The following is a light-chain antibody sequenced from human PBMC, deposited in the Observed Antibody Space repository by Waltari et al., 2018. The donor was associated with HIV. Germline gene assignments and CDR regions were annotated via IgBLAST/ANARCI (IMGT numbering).Light chain of an antibody. CDR1: STNLVSYNL. J-gene: IGLJ3*02. CDR2: EVN. V-gene: IGLV2-23*02. Sequence: QSALTQPASVSGSPGQSITISCTGTSTNLVSYNLLSWYQQHPGKAPKLMVYEVNKRPSGISNRFSGSKSGNTASLTISGLQAEDEADYYCCSFARSSTWVFGGGTKLSVL. CDR3: CSFARSSTWV.